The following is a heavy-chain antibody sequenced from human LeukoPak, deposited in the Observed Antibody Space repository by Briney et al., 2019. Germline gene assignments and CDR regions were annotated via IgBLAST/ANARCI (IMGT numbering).Heavy chain of an antibody. V-gene: IGHV4-59*01. D-gene: IGHD6-13*01. J-gene: IGHJ5*02. CDR3: ARVAAADPYNWFDP. CDR2: IYYSGST. CDR1: GGSISSYY. Sequence: SETLSLTCTVSGGSISSYYWSWIRQPPGKGLEWIGYIYYSGSTNYNPSLKSRVTISVDTSKNQFSLKLSSVTAADTAVYYCARVAAADPYNWFDPWGQGTLVTVSS.